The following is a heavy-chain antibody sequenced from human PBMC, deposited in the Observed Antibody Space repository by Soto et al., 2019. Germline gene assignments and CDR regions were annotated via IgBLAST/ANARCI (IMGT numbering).Heavy chain of an antibody. D-gene: IGHD3-22*01. Sequence: HVQLQESGPGLVKPSETLSLTCTVSGGSMNSFSWAWIRQPPGRGLELIGSLYYSGGTHFNPSLKSRVTIPVDTSKTQFSLRLSSMTAADTAIYYCARASYYDSSGYYPGAFDMWGQGTMVTVSS. CDR3: ARASYYDSSGYYPGAFDM. CDR2: LYYSGGT. J-gene: IGHJ3*02. CDR1: GGSMNSFS. V-gene: IGHV4-59*01.